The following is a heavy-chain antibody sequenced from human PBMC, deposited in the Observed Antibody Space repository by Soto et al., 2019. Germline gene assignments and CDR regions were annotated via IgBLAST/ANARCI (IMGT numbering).Heavy chain of an antibody. CDR2: VSPPFRTS. J-gene: IGHJ6*02. V-gene: IGHV1-69*01. CDR3: ARVLYYGSGSYSPYGMDV. D-gene: IGHD3-10*01. Sequence: QVQLVQSGAEVKKPGSSVKVSCKTSGVSFNNNGIGWVRQAPGHGLEWMGGVSPPFRTSNYAQKFQGRISITADASTGTVNMELSSLTSEDMAQYYCARVLYYGSGSYSPYGMDVWGQGTMVTVSS. CDR1: GVSFNNNG.